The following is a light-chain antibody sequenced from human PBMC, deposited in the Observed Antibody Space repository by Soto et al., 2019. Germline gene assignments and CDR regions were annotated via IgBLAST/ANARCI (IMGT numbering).Light chain of an antibody. CDR2: LEGSGSY. V-gene: IGLV4-60*03. CDR1: SGHSSYI. Sequence: QLVLTQSSSASASLGSSVKLTCTLSSGHSSYIIAWHEQQPGKAPRYLMKLEGSGSYNKGSGVPDRFSGSSSGADRYLTISILQSEDEADYYCETWDSKGVFGGGTKVTVL. CDR3: ETWDSKGV. J-gene: IGLJ2*01.